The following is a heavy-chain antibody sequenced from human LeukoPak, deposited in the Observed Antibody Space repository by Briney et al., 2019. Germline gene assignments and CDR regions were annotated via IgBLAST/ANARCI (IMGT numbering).Heavy chain of an antibody. V-gene: IGHV3-48*03. D-gene: IGHD3-10*02. CDR2: ISSSGSTI. CDR3: AELGITMIGGV. J-gene: IGHJ6*04. CDR1: GFMFNSFA. Sequence: PGRSLRLSCAASGFMFNSFAMHWVRQAPGKGLEWVSYISSSGSTIYYADSVKGRFTISRDNAKNSLYLQMNSLRAEDTAVYYCAELGITMIGGVWGKGTTVTISS.